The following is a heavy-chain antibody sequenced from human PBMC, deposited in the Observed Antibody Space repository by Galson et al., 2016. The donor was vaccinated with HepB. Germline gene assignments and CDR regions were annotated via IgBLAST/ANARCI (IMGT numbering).Heavy chain of an antibody. V-gene: IGHV3-21*01. CDR1: GLTFSSYS. D-gene: IGHD6-19*01. Sequence: SLRLSCAVSGLTFSSYSMSWVRQTPGRGLEWVASITSNSAYIDYMDSVKGRFTISRDNAKNTLYLQMNSLRAEDTAVYYCAREGGQWLERFDYWGQGTLVTVSS. CDR3: AREGGQWLERFDY. CDR2: ITSNSAYI. J-gene: IGHJ4*02.